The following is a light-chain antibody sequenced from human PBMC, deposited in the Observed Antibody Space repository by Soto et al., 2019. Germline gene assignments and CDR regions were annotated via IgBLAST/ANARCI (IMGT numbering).Light chain of an antibody. V-gene: IGLV4-69*01. CDR3: QTWGTGIQV. CDR2: LNSDGSH. CDR1: SGHSSYA. J-gene: IGLJ3*02. Sequence: QLVLTQSPSASASLGASVKLTCTLSSGHSSYAIAWHQQQPEKGPRYLMNLNSDGSHSKGDGIPDCFSGSSSGAVRYLTISSLQSEDEADYYCQTWGTGIQVFGGGTKLTVL.